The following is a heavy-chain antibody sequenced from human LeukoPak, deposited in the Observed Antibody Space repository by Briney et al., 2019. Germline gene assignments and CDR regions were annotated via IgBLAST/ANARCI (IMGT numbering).Heavy chain of an antibody. CDR3: AKDYGGGGSSWYYFDY. V-gene: IGHV3-30*02. J-gene: IGHJ4*02. CDR2: IRYDGSNK. D-gene: IGHD6-13*01. Sequence: GGSLRLSCAASGFTFSSYGMHWVRQAPGKGLEWVAFIRYDGSNKYYADSVKGRFTISRDNSKNTLYLQMNSLRAEDTAVYYCAKDYGGGGSSWYYFDYWGQGTLVTVSS. CDR1: GFTFSSYG.